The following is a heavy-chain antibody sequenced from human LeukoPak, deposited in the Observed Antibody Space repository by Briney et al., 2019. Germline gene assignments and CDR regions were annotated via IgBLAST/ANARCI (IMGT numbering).Heavy chain of an antibody. CDR1: GFTFSSYE. V-gene: IGHV3-48*03. Sequence: GGSLRLSCAASGFTFSSYEMNWVRQAPGKGLEWVSYISSSGSTIYYADSVKGRFTISRDNAKNSLYLQMNSLRVEDTAVYYCARLSPTGEADYWGQGTLVTVSS. J-gene: IGHJ4*02. CDR3: ARLSPTGEADY. CDR2: ISSSGSTI. D-gene: IGHD7-27*01.